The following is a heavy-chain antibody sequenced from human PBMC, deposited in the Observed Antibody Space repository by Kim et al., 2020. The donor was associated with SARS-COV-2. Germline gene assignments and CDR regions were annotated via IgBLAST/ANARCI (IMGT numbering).Heavy chain of an antibody. CDR1: GFTFSSYS. D-gene: IGHD5-12*01. CDR3: ARDKGYSGYDYIPYFDR. CDR2: ISSSSNTI. Sequence: GGSLRLSCAASGFTFSSYSMNWVRQAPGKGLEWVSYISSSSNTIYYADSVKGRFTVSRDNAKNSLYLQMNSLRDEDTVVYYCARDKGYSGYDYIPYFDRWGQGTLVTVSP. V-gene: IGHV3-48*02. J-gene: IGHJ4*02.